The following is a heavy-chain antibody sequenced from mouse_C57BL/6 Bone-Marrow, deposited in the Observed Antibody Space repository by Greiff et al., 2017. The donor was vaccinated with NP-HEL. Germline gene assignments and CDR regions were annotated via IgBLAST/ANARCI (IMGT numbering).Heavy chain of an antibody. CDR3: TTLRRPCTD. V-gene: IGHV14-4*01. D-gene: IGHD5-1*01. CDR1: GFNIKDDY. Sequence: EVKLQQSGAELVRPGASVKLSCTASGFNIKDDYMHWVKQRPEQGLEWVGWIDPENGDTESASKFQGKATITADTSSNTAYLQLSSLTSEDTAVYYCTTLRRPCTDWGQGTTLTVSS. J-gene: IGHJ2*01. CDR2: IDPENGDT.